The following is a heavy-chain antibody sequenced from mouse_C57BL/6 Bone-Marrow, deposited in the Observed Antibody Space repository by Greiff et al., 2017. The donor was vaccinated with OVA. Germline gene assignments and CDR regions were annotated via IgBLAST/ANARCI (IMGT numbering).Heavy chain of an antibody. CDR3: ARHAYSPYAMDY. V-gene: IGHV5-15*01. Sequence: EVQRVESGGGLVQPGGSLKLSCAASGFTFSDYGMAWVRQAPRKGPEWVAFISNLAYSIYYADTVTGRFTISRENAKNTLYLEMSSLRSEDTAMYYCARHAYSPYAMDYWGQGTSVTVSS. CDR1: GFTFSDYG. D-gene: IGHD2-12*01. J-gene: IGHJ4*01. CDR2: ISNLAYSI.